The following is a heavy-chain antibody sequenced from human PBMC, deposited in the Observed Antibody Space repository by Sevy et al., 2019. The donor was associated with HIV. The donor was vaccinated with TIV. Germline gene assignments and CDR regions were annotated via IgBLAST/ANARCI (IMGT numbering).Heavy chain of an antibody. D-gene: IGHD5-18*01. CDR3: ARRVTAHDGFDI. J-gene: IGHJ3*02. CDR1: GFTFSDYH. Sequence: GGSLRLSCAASGFTFSDYHMNWIRQAPGKGLVWVSYISGISTYINYPDSVKGRFTISRDNAKNTLFLEMNSLRAEDTAVYYCARRVTAHDGFDIWGQGTMVTVSS. CDR2: ISGISTYI. V-gene: IGHV3-11*06.